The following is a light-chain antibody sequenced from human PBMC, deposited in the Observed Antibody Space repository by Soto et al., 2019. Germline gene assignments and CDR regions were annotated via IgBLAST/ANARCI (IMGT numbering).Light chain of an antibody. V-gene: IGLV2-11*01. CDR3: CSHAGSYTYV. CDR1: SSDVGGYNY. CDR2: DVT. J-gene: IGLJ1*01. Sequence: QSALTQPRSVSGSPGQSLTISCTGTSSDVGGYNYVSWYQQHPGKVPKLMIYDVTKRPSGVPDRFSGSKAGNTASLTISGLHSEDEADYYCCSHAGSYTYVFGTGTKVTVL.